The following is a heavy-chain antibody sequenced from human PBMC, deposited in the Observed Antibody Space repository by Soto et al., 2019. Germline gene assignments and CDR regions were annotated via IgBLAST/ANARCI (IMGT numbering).Heavy chain of an antibody. J-gene: IGHJ3*02. D-gene: IGHD1-1*01. CDR2: MSHSGGT. Sequence: QVQLQQWGAGLLKPSETLSLTCAVYGGFVTSVSYYWGWFRHPPGKGLEWIGEMSHSGGTHFNPSLKSRVTISVDTSKNQFTLKMSSVTAADTALYYCARVERGTATTVVDAFDIWGPGTMVTVSS. CDR3: ARVERGTATTVVDAFDI. V-gene: IGHV4-34*01. CDR1: GGFVTSVSYY.